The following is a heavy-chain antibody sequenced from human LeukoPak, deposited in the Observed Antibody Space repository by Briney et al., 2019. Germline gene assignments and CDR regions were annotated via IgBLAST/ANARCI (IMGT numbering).Heavy chain of an antibody. CDR2: FYWYDDK. V-gene: IGHV2-5*01. CDR3: AHRGWWEVDAFDM. Sequence: SGPTLVNPTQTLTLTCSFSGFSLSTSGVGVGWIRQPPGKALGWLTVFYWYDDKRYSPSLKSRLTIIKDNSKNQVALTMTIIDPVDTAIYYCAHRGWWEVDAFDMWGRGTMVTVS. J-gene: IGHJ3*02. D-gene: IGHD1-26*01. CDR1: GFSLSTSGVG.